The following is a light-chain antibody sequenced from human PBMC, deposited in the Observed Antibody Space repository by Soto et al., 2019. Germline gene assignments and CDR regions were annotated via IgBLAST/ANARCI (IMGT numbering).Light chain of an antibody. J-gene: IGLJ2*01. CDR1: SSNIGSNS. CDR3: SSYSGSDNFVV. Sequence: QSVLTQPPSASATPGQRVTISCSGSSSNIGSNSVNWYQQVPGTAPRLLIYSNNQRPSGVPDRLSGSKSGTSASLAIGGLLSEDEADYYCSSYSGSDNFVVFGGGTKLTVL. V-gene: IGLV1-44*01. CDR2: SNN.